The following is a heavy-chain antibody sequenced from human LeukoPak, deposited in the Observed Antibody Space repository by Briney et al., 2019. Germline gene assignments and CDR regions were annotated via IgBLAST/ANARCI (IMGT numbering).Heavy chain of an antibody. J-gene: IGHJ4*02. V-gene: IGHV5-51*01. Sequence: GESLKLSCKGSGYSFSNHWIGWVRQKPGKGPEWMALIYPGDSDTKHSSSFQGQVTVSADKSTSTAYLQWRSLKASDTATYYCARHGCFGSGSCYFDYWGQGVLVTVSS. CDR3: ARHGCFGSGSCYFDY. D-gene: IGHD3-10*01. CDR1: GYSFSNHW. CDR2: IYPGDSDT.